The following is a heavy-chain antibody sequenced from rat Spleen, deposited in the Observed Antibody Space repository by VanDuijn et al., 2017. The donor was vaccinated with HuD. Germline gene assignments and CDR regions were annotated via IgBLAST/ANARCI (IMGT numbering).Heavy chain of an antibody. CDR3: TRSPYNNYVMDA. J-gene: IGHJ4*01. CDR2: MWSGGST. V-gene: IGHV2S63*01. CDR1: GFSLTDYG. Sequence: VQLKESGPGLVQPSQTLSLTCTVSGFSLTDYGVHWVRQLPGKGLEWKGVMWSGGSTAYNSALKSRLSISRDTSKNQVFLKLNSLQTDDTAIYYCTRSPYNNYVMDAWGQGASVTVSS. D-gene: IGHD1-10*01.